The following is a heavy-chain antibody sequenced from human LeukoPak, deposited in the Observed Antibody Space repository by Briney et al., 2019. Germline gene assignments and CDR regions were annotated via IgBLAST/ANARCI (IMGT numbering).Heavy chain of an antibody. CDR3: ASTIAARPSWFDP. V-gene: IGHV3-21*01. CDR1: GFTFSSYS. CDR2: ISSSSSYI. J-gene: IGHJ5*02. D-gene: IGHD6-6*01. Sequence: GGSLRLSFAASGFTFSSYSMNWVRQAPGKGLEWVSSISSSSSYIYYADSVKGRFTISRDNAKNSLYLQMNSLRAEDTAVYYCASTIAARPSWFDPWGQGTLVTVSS.